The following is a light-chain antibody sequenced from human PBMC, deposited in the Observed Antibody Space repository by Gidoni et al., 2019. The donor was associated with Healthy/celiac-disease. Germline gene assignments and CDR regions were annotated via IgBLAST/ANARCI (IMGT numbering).Light chain of an antibody. V-gene: IGKV1-8*01. CDR2: AAS. CDR1: QGISSY. CDR3: QQYYSYPLT. J-gene: IGKJ4*01. Sequence: AIRLTQSPSSFSASTGDRVTITCRASQGISSYLAWYQQKPGKAPKLLIYAASTLQSGVPSRFSGSGSGTEFTLTISGLQSEDFATYYCQQYYSYPLTFGGGTKVEIK.